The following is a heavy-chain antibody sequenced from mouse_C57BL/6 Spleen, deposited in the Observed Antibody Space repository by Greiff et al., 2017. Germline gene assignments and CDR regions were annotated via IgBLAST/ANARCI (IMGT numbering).Heavy chain of an antibody. V-gene: IGHV1-81*01. CDR2: IYPRSGNT. CDR3: ERGREAFAY. J-gene: IGHJ3*01. D-gene: IGHD3-3*01. Sequence: VQLQQSGAELARPGASVKLSCKASGYTFTSYGISWVKQRTGPGLEWIGEIYPRSGNTYYNEKFKGKGTLTADKADSTAYMELRSLTSEDSAVYFCERGREAFAYWGQGTLVTVSA. CDR1: GYTFTSYG.